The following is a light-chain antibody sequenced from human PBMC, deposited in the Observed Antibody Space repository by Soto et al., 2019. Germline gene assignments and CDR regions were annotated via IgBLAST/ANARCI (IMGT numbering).Light chain of an antibody. CDR3: QQRSHWPPLT. V-gene: IGKV3-11*01. Sequence: EIVLTQSPATLSMSPGERATLSCRASQSVSTYLAWYQQKPGQAPRLIIFDASNRASGIPSRFSGSGSGTNFTLTIGRLEPEDFAVYFCQQRSHWPPLTFGGGTKVEIK. CDR1: QSVSTY. CDR2: DAS. J-gene: IGKJ4*01.